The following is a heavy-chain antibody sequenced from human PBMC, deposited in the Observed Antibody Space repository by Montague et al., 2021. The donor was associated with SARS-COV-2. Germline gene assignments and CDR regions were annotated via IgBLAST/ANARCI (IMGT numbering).Heavy chain of an antibody. J-gene: IGHJ5*02. Sequence: SETLSLTCTVSGDSMTSSGYQWGWIRQPPGKGLEWIVSIHHSGSTYYXPSLKSRVTISVETSKNHFALRLSSVTAADAAVYSCAGHPFRTVIGLGAYSHWFAPWGHGTLVAVSS. CDR3: AGHPFRTVIGLGAYSHWFAP. CDR1: GDSMTSSGYQ. V-gene: IGHV4-39*01. CDR2: IHHSGST. D-gene: IGHD2-15*01.